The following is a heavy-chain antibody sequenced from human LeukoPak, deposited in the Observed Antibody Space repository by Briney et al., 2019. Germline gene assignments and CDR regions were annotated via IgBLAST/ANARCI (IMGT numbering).Heavy chain of an antibody. CDR1: GGSISSSSYY. D-gene: IGHD6-6*01. J-gene: IGHJ4*02. CDR3: ARGRSSSLTLNY. CDR2: ISSSGTTI. Sequence: LSLTCTVSGGSISSSSYYWGWIRQPPGKGLEWVAYISSSGTTIYYADSVKGRFTISRDNVKNSLYLQMSSLRAEDTAVYYCARGRSSSLTLNYWGQGTLVTVSS. V-gene: IGHV3-11*04.